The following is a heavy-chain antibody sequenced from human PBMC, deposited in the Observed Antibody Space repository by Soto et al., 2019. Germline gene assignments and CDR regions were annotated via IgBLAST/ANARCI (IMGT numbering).Heavy chain of an antibody. V-gene: IGHV4-4*02. D-gene: IGHD1-7*01. CDR3: ARNKRAGITDWFDP. CDR1: SASISDTNW. CDR2: IHHTGSA. Sequence: SETLSLTCAVTSASISDTNWWSWVRQPPGKGLEWIGEIHHTGSANYNPSLKSRVTISVDKTKNQYSLKMSSVTAADTAVYYCARNKRAGITDWFDPWGQGTQVTVSS. J-gene: IGHJ5*02.